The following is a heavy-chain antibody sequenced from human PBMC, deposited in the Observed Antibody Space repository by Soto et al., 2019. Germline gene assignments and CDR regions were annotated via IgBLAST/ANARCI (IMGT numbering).Heavy chain of an antibody. D-gene: IGHD4-17*01. Sequence: ASVKVSCKASGYTFTNYYMHWVRQAPGQGLEWMGMINPRGGRTTYPQKFQGRVTMTTDTSTSTVYMELSSLRSEDTAVYYCARVYGDYGAFDYWGQGTLVTVSS. CDR2: INPRGGRT. V-gene: IGHV1-46*01. CDR1: GYTFTNYY. CDR3: ARVYGDYGAFDY. J-gene: IGHJ4*02.